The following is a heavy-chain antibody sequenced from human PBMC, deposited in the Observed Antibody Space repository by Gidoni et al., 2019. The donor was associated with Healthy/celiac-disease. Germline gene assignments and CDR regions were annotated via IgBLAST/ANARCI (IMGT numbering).Heavy chain of an antibody. D-gene: IGHD2-15*01. CDR1: GGSISSSSYY. V-gene: IGHV4-39*01. J-gene: IGHJ4*02. CDR3: ARSYCSGGSCYYTNFDY. CDR2: IYYSGST. Sequence: QLQLQESGPGLVKPSETLSLTCTVSGGSISSSSYYWGWIRQPPGKGLEWIGSIYYSGSTYYNPSLKSRVTISVDTSKNQFSLKLSSVTAADTAVYYCARSYCSGGSCYYTNFDYWGQGTLVTVSS.